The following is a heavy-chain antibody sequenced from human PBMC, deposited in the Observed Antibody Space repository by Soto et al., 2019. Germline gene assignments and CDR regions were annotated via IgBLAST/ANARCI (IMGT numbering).Heavy chain of an antibody. D-gene: IGHD3-3*01. CDR1: GYSFTSYG. V-gene: IGHV1-18*01. J-gene: IGHJ4*02. CDR3: ARCGILRFLGWPHGY. Sequence: VLVNRSCKASGYSFTSYGVSWLRLATGQGLEWMGWISAYNGNTNYAQKLQGRVTMTTDTSTSTAYMELRSLRSDDTAVYYCARCGILRFLGWPHGYWGQGPLGTVSS. CDR2: ISAYNGNT.